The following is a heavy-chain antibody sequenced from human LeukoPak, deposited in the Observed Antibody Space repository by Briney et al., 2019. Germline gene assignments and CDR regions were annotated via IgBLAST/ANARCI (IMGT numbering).Heavy chain of an antibody. CDR3: AREYYYDSSGYEGN. CDR2: INSSGNTL. J-gene: IGHJ4*01. Sequence: GVSLRLCCAASVFTFSDYYMRWSREAPGEGLEWVSYINSSGNTLYYADSVRRRFTISRDNAKNSLYLQMNNVRAEDKAVYYCAREYYYDSSGYEGNWGQGTLVTVSS. V-gene: IGHV3-11*01. D-gene: IGHD3-22*01. CDR1: VFTFSDYY.